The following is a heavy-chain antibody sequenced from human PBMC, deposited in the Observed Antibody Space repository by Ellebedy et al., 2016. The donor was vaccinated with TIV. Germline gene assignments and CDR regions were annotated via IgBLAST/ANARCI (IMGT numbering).Heavy chain of an antibody. CDR2: INPDGSAE. D-gene: IGHD3-10*01. CDR3: ARRSRGPSYYFDY. V-gene: IGHV3-7*01. J-gene: IGHJ4*02. Sequence: GESLKISCAASGFINRGDWMSWVRQAPGTGLEGVAHINPDGSAEYYVDSVKGRFTISRDNAKNSLYLQLSSLRAEDTAVYYCARRSRGPSYYFDYWGQGALVTVSS. CDR1: GFINRGDW.